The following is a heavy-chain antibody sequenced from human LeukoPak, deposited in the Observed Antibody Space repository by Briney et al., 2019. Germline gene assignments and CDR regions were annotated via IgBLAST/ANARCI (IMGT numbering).Heavy chain of an antibody. CDR3: ARDRNVWSGPRFAFDI. J-gene: IGHJ3*02. D-gene: IGHD3-3*01. CDR2: IYSGGST. CDR1: GFTVSSNY. V-gene: IGHV3-53*01. Sequence: GGSLRLSCAASGFTVSSNYMSWVRQAPGKGPEWVSVIYSGGSTYYADSVKGRFTISRDNSKNTLYLQMNSLRAEDTAVYYCARDRNVWSGPRFAFDIWGQGTMVTVSS.